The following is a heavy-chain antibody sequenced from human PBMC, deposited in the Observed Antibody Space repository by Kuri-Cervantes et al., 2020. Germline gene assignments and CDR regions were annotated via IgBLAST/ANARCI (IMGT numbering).Heavy chain of an antibody. CDR2: IIPIFGTA. CDR3: AREGGFEYSSSSRYFDY. J-gene: IGHJ4*02. V-gene: IGHV1-69*13. D-gene: IGHD6-6*01. CDR1: GGTFSSYA. Sequence: SVKVSCKASGGTFSSYAISWVRQAPGQGLEWMGGIIPIFGTANYAQKFQGRVTITADESTSTAYMELSSLRSEDTAVYYCAREGGFEYSSSSRYFDYWGQGTLVTVSS.